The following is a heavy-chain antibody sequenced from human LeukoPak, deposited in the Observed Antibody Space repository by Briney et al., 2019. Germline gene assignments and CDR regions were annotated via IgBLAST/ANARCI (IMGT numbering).Heavy chain of an antibody. CDR2: INPNTGTT. J-gene: IGHJ5*02. D-gene: IGHD2-21*02. CDR1: GYTFTDFF. V-gene: IGHV1-2*02. Sequence: ASVKVSCKASGYTFTDFFMHWVRQAPGQGLEWMGWINPNTGTTNYAQKFQGRVTMTRDTSISTAYMELISLRYDDTAVYYCAREISISLREAGTGVTDPVFDPWGQGTLVTVSS. CDR3: AREISISLREAGTGVTDPVFDP.